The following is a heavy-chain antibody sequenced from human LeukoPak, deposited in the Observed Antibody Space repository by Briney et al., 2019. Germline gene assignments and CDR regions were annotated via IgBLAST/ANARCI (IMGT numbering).Heavy chain of an antibody. CDR3: ASAWAAAAPFDY. Sequence: GGSLRLSCAASGFTVSSNHMSWVRQAPGRGLGWVSIIYSGGSTDYADSVKGRFTISRDNSKNTLSLQMNSLRAEDTAVYFCASAWAAAAPFDYWGQGTLVTVSS. J-gene: IGHJ4*02. V-gene: IGHV3-53*01. CDR1: GFTVSSNH. CDR2: IYSGGST. D-gene: IGHD2-2*01.